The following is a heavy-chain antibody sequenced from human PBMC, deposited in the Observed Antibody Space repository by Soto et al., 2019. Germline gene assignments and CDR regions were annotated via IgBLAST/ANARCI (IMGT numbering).Heavy chain of an antibody. V-gene: IGHV3-30-3*01. Sequence: QVQLVESGGGVVQPGRSLRLSCAASGFTFSSYAMHWVRQAPGKGLEWVAVISYDGSNKYYADSVKGRFTISRDNSKNTLYLQMNSLRAEDTAVYYCARFSTSKGSFDPWGQGTLVTVSS. CDR3: ARFSTSKGSFDP. D-gene: IGHD2-2*01. CDR1: GFTFSSYA. CDR2: ISYDGSNK. J-gene: IGHJ5*02.